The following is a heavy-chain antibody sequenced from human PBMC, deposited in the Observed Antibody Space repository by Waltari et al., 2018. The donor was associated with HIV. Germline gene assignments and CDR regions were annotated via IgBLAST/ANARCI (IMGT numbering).Heavy chain of an antibody. J-gene: IGHJ6*02. CDR2: ITGTGRYT. CDR1: GFMFRDYA. V-gene: IGHV3-23*01. D-gene: IGHD3-10*01. CDR3: AKGVIRGEAGGYYFGMDV. Sequence: EVQLLESGGGLVQPGGSLRLSCAASGFMFRDYAMSWVRQAPGKGQELVARITGTGRYTYDLDILKDRFSISRDNSQNTLFLQMNSLRAEDTAIYYCAKGVIRGEAGGYYFGMDVWGQGTTVTVSS.